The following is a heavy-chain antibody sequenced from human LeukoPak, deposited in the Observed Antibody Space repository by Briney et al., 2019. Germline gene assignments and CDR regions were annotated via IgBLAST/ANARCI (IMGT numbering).Heavy chain of an antibody. Sequence: GGSLRLSCAASGFTFDDYAMHWVRQAPGKGLEWVSGISWNSGSIGYADSVKGRFTISRDNAKNSLYLQMNSLRAEDTALYYCGRSPEWEPTMDYWGQGTLVTVSS. J-gene: IGHJ4*02. D-gene: IGHD1-26*01. CDR1: GFTFDDYA. CDR3: GRSPEWEPTMDY. CDR2: ISWNSGSI. V-gene: IGHV3-9*01.